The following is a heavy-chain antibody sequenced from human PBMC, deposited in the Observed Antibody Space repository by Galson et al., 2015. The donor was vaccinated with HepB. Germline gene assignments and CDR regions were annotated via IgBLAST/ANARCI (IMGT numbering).Heavy chain of an antibody. J-gene: IGHJ4*02. D-gene: IGHD1-20*01. Sequence: SLRLSCAASGFAFSSYSMNWVRQAPGKGLEWVSYISSSSSTIYYADSVKGRFTISRDNAKNSLYLQMNSLRAEDTAVYYCARRRPTGSSYEYNWNAEPFDYWGQGTLVTVSS. V-gene: IGHV3-48*04. CDR1: GFAFSSYS. CDR2: ISSSSSTI. CDR3: ARRRPTGSSYEYNWNAEPFDY.